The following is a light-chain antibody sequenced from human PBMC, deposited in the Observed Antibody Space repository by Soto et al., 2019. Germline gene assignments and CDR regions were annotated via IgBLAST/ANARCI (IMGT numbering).Light chain of an antibody. CDR2: GAP. Sequence: EIVLTQSPGTLSLSPGERATLSCRARQSVSSSYLAWYQQKPSQAPSLLIYGAPSRDTGIPDRFSGSGSRKDFPLTISKLEHQDLSEHYCNHYGSSPTSGQGTKVEIK. J-gene: IGKJ1*01. CDR3: NHYGSSPT. CDR1: QSVSSSY. V-gene: IGKV3-20*01.